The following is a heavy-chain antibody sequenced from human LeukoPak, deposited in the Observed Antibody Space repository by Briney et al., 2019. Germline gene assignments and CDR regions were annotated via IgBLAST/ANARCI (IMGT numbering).Heavy chain of an antibody. V-gene: IGHV1-2*02. Sequence: ASVKVSCKASGYTFTGHLIHWVRQAPGQGLEWMGWINPNSGGTNYAQKFQGRVTMTRDTSISTAYMELSRLRSDDTAVYYCARDFGGADDYWGQGTLVTVSS. D-gene: IGHD3-16*01. CDR2: INPNSGGT. CDR3: ARDFGGADDY. J-gene: IGHJ4*02. CDR1: GYTFTGHL.